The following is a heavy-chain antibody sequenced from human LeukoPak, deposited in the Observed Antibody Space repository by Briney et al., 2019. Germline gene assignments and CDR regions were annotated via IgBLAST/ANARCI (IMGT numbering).Heavy chain of an antibody. J-gene: IGHJ4*02. D-gene: IGHD2-2*01. V-gene: IGHV3-66*02. CDR2: IYAGGTT. CDR1: GFTVSSSY. CDR3: ARAFVTAAGFFDT. Sequence: GGSLRLSCAASGFTVSSSYMSWVRQAPGKGLEWVSVIYAGGTTHYADSVKGRFTISRDNSVNTLYLQMNSLLTEDTAVYHCARAFVTAAGFFDTWGRGTRVTVSS.